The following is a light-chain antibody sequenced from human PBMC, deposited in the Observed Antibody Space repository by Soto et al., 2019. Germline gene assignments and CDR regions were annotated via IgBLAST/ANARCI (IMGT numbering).Light chain of an antibody. V-gene: IGKV3-20*01. CDR3: QQYGSSPLT. Sequence: EIVLTQSPGTLSLSPGERATLSCRASQSVSSSYLAWYPHKPGQAPRLLIYGASSRATGIPDRVSGSGSGNDFTLTISRLEPEDFAVYYCQQYGSSPLTFGGGTKVEIK. J-gene: IGKJ4*01. CDR1: QSVSSSY. CDR2: GAS.